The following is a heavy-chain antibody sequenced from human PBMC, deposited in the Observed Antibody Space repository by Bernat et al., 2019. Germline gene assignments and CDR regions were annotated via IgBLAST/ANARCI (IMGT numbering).Heavy chain of an antibody. Sequence: VQLVESGGGVVQPGGSLRLSCAASGFIFSTYGMHWVRQAPGKGLEWVAFIRFDGSNKYYADSVKGRFTISRDNSKNTLYLQMNSLRADDTAVYYCAKDLFLSSGWFHHWGQGTLVTVSS. CDR1: GFIFSTYG. CDR2: IRFDGSNK. V-gene: IGHV3-30*02. D-gene: IGHD6-19*01. CDR3: AKDLFLSSGWFHH. J-gene: IGHJ1*01.